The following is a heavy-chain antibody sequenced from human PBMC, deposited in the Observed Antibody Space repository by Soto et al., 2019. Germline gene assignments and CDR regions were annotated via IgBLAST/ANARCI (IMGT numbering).Heavy chain of an antibody. CDR2: ISGGGDRT. CDR3: ANQAVVVAATPWFDP. CDR1: GFTFSTCA. D-gene: IGHD2-15*01. J-gene: IGHJ5*02. Sequence: EVQLLESGGGLVQPGGSLRLSCAASGFTFSTCAMNWVRQAPGKGLEWVSSISGGGDRTYYGDSMKGRFTISRDNSKNTLYLQINRLSADDTAVYYCANQAVVVAATPWFDPWGQGTLVTVSS. V-gene: IGHV3-23*01.